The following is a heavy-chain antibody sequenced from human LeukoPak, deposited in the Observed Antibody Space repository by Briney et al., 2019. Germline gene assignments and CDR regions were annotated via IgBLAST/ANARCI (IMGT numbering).Heavy chain of an antibody. J-gene: IGHJ4*02. D-gene: IGHD3-22*01. Sequence: GGSLRLSCAGSEFTFNNYWMSWVRQAPGKGLEWVANIKEDGSMKYYLDSVKGRFTISRDSAKNSLYLQMNSLRAEDTAVYYCASPAFGGYFAYWGQGTLVTVSS. CDR2: IKEDGSMK. V-gene: IGHV3-7*01. CDR1: EFTFNNYW. CDR3: ASPAFGGYFAY.